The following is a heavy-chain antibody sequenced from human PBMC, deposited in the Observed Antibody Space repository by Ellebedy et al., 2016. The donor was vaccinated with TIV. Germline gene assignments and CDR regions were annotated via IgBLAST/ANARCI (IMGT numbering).Heavy chain of an antibody. V-gene: IGHV4-4*09. J-gene: IGHJ4*02. CDR2: IDNSGNT. D-gene: IGHD6-19*01. CDR3: AEGRSGWYYFDY. Sequence: SETLSLTCSVSGGSISGFYWSWIRQSPGKGLEWIGYIDNSGNTNYNPSLKSRVTISVDTSKNQFSLRLSSVTAADTAVYYCAEGRSGWYYFDYWGQGTLVTVSS. CDR1: GGSISGFY.